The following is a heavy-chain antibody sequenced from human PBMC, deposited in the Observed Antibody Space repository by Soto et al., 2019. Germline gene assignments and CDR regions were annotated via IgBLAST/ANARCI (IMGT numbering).Heavy chain of an antibody. CDR3: ARLEWPHNWFDP. D-gene: IGHD3-3*01. J-gene: IGHJ5*02. Sequence: VKVSCKASGYTFTSYGISWVRQAPEQGLEWMGWISAYNGNTNYAQKLQGRVTMTTDTSTSTAYMELRSLRSDDTAVYYCARLEWPHNWFDPWGQGTLVTVSS. CDR1: GYTFTSYG. V-gene: IGHV1-18*01. CDR2: ISAYNGNT.